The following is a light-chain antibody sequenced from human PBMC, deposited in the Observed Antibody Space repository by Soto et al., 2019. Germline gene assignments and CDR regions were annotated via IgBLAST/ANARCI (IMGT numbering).Light chain of an antibody. V-gene: IGLV2-14*01. CDR2: EVS. CDR1: SSDVGGYNY. CDR3: SSYTSSSTPTLV. J-gene: IGLJ3*02. Sequence: QSALTQPASVSGSPGRSITISCTGTSSDVGGYNYVSWYQQHPGKAPKLMIYEVSNRPSGVSNRFSGSKSGNTDTLTISGLQAKDEADSDYSSYTSSSTPTLVFGGGTKVTVL.